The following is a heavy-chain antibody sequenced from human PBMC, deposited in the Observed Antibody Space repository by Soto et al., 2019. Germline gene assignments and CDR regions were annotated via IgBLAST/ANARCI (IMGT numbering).Heavy chain of an antibody. CDR1: GLSITDSEMG. J-gene: IGHJ5*02. CDR3: ARRHLPVAVSPWSDP. Sequence: QVTLKESGPVLVKPTETLTLRCTVSGLSITDSEMGVSWIRQPPGQPLEWLAHIDSSGEKSYRTFLKSRLATSKDIPKSQKVLTMRNMAPAATATSYGARRHLPVAVSPWSDPGARESRSPSPQ. CDR2: IDSSGEK. V-gene: IGHV2-26*01. D-gene: IGHD4-4*01.